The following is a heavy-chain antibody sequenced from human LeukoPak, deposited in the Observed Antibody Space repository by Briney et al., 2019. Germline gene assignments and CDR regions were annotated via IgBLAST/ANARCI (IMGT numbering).Heavy chain of an antibody. Sequence: ASVKVSCKAPGYTFSSYYMHWVRQAPGQGLEWMGIINPSGDTTSYAQKFHGRVIMSRDTSTSTVYMELRSLRSEDTAVYYCARRLGVGSGWYGAPFDFWGQGTLVTVSS. J-gene: IGHJ4*02. CDR2: INPSGDTT. CDR3: ARRLGVGSGWYGAPFDF. CDR1: GYTFSSYY. D-gene: IGHD6-19*01. V-gene: IGHV1-46*01.